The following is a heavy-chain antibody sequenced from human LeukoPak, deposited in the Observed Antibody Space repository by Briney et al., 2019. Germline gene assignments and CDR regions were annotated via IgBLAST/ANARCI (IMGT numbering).Heavy chain of an antibody. Sequence: SETLSLTCAVYGGSFSGYYWSWIRQPPGKGLEWIGEINHSGSTNYNPSLKSRITISVDTSKNQFSLKLSSVTAVDTAVYYCARLVVAATLDAFDIWGQGTMVTVSS. CDR1: GGSFSGYY. CDR2: INHSGST. V-gene: IGHV4-34*01. J-gene: IGHJ3*02. CDR3: ARLVVAATLDAFDI. D-gene: IGHD2-15*01.